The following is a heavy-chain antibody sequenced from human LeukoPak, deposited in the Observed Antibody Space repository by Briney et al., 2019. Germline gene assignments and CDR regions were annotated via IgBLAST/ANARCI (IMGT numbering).Heavy chain of an antibody. Sequence: ASVKVSCKASGGTFSSYAISWVRQAPGQGLEWMEGIIPIFGTANYAQKFQGRVTITADKSTSTAYMELSSLRSEDTAVYYCARAPLGVERKYCSGGSCYSTPYYFDYWGQGTLVTVSS. CDR2: IIPIFGTA. CDR1: GGTFSSYA. J-gene: IGHJ4*02. D-gene: IGHD2-15*01. V-gene: IGHV1-69*06. CDR3: ARAPLGVERKYCSGGSCYSTPYYFDY.